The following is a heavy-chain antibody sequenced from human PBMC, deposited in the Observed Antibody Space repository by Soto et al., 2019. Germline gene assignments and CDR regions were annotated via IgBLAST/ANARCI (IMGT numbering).Heavy chain of an antibody. J-gene: IGHJ4*02. D-gene: IGHD2-15*01. Sequence: SVKVSCKASGGTFSSYAISWVRQAPGQGLEWMGGIIPIFGTANYAQKFQGRVTITADESTSTACMELSSLRSEDTAVYYCASGVVVAATPISADYYFDYWGQGTLVTVSS. CDR1: GGTFSSYA. CDR3: ASGVVVAATPISADYYFDY. V-gene: IGHV1-69*13. CDR2: IIPIFGTA.